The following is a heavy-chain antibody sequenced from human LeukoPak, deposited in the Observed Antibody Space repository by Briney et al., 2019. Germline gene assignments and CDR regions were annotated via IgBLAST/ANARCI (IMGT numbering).Heavy chain of an antibody. CDR1: GSSVSTSGVA. Sequence: SPTLSLTCASSGSSVSTSGVAWNWVRQSPSKGLEWLGSTYYTCKWNSDYAFSMKSRIVVNPDTSRNQFSLQLNSVTSEDTAGYYCARGRASAFDVWGQGTMVTVSS. J-gene: IGHJ3*01. CDR2: TYYTCKWNS. CDR3: ARGRASAFDV. D-gene: IGHD6-25*01. V-gene: IGHV6-1*01.